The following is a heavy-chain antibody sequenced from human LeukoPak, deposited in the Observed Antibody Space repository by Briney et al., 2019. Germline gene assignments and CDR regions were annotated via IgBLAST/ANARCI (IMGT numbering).Heavy chain of an antibody. Sequence: ASVKVSCKASGYTFPHYAIIWVGQAPGQGLEWMGWISAYNGHTNYAQKFQDRVTMTTDTSTSTAYMELRSLRSDDTAVYYCARVTYNWFDPWGQGTLVTVSS. D-gene: IGHD5-18*01. V-gene: IGHV1-18*01. J-gene: IGHJ5*02. CDR2: ISAYNGHT. CDR3: ARVTYNWFDP. CDR1: GYTFPHYA.